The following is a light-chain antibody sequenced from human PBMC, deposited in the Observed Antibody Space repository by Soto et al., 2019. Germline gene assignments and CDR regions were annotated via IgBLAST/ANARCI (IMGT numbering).Light chain of an antibody. Sequence: EDVLTQSPATLSLSPGERATLSCRASQSGRIFLAWYQQKPRQAPRLLIYDASNRATGIPARFSGSGSGTDFTLTISSLEPEDFAIYYCQQRSNFITFGQGTRQEIK. J-gene: IGKJ5*01. CDR3: QQRSNFIT. CDR1: QSGRIF. CDR2: DAS. V-gene: IGKV3-11*01.